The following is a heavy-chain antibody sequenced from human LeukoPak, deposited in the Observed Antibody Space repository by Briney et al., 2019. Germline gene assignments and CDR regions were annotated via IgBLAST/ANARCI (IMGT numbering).Heavy chain of an antibody. D-gene: IGHD5-12*01. J-gene: IGHJ4*02. Sequence: PGGSLRLSCAASGFTFSSYGMHWVRQAPGKGLEWVALIWYDGSNKYYTDSVKGRLTISRDNSKNTLYLRMNSLRAEDTAVYYCARDGGGYGPNFDYWGQGTLVTVSS. CDR2: IWYDGSNK. V-gene: IGHV3-33*01. CDR3: ARDGGGYGPNFDY. CDR1: GFTFSSYG.